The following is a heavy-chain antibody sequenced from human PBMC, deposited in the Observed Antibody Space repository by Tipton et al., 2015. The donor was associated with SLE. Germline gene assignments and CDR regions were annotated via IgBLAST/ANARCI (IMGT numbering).Heavy chain of an antibody. V-gene: IGHV3-21*06. D-gene: IGHD2-21*01. CDR3: GVIY. Sequence: SLRLSCTVSGFIFSSYAMRWVRQAPGKGLEWVSGIDTRAGYRYYPDSVKGRFTISRDNAKSSLYLQMNNLRAEDTAVYYCGVIYWGQGTLVIVSS. CDR1: GFIFSSYA. CDR2: IDTRAGYR. J-gene: IGHJ4*02.